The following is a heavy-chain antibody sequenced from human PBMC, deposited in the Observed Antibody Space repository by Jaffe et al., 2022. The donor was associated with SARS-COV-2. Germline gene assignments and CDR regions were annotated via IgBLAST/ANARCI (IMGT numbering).Heavy chain of an antibody. J-gene: IGHJ4*02. CDR2: ISSNGGST. CDR3: VKDSVFESSGYYFDY. Sequence: EVQLVESGGGLVQPGGSLRLSCSASGFTFSSYAMHWVRQAPGKGLEYVSAISSNGGSTYYADSLKGRFTISRDNSKNTLYLQMSSLRAEDTAVYYCVKDSVFESSGYYFDYWGQGTLVTVSS. V-gene: IGHV3-64D*09. D-gene: IGHD3-22*01. CDR1: GFTFSSYA.